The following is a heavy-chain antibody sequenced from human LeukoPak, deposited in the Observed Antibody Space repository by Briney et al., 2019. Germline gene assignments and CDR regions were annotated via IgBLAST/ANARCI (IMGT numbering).Heavy chain of an antibody. CDR1: GFTFSSYW. Sequence: SGGSLRLSCEASGFTFSSYWMNWVRQAPGKGLEWVANIKQDGSEQYYVDSVKGRFTISRDNAKNSLYLQMNNLRVEDTAMYYCAGGTGFIIKDWGQGTLVTVSS. CDR2: IKQDGSEQ. V-gene: IGHV3-7*03. J-gene: IGHJ4*02. D-gene: IGHD3-9*01. CDR3: AGGTGFIIKD.